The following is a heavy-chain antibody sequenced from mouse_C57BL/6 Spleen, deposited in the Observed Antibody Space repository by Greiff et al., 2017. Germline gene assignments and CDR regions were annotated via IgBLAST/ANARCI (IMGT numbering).Heavy chain of an antibody. CDR1: GFSLSTSGMG. CDR3: ARRRIYWYFDV. Sequence: QVTLKECGPGILQSSQTLSLTCSFSGFSLSTSGMGVSWIRQPSGKGLEWLAHIYWDDDKRYNPSLKSRLTISMDTSRNQVSLKITSVDTAVTATYYCARRRIYWYFDVWGTGTTVTVSS. V-gene: IGHV8-12*01. J-gene: IGHJ1*03. CDR2: IYWDDDK.